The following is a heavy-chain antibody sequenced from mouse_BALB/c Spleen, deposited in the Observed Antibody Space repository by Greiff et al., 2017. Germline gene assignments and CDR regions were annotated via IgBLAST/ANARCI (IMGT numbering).Heavy chain of an antibody. CDR3: NAGGNYPFAY. D-gene: IGHD2-1*01. V-gene: IGHV14-4*02. J-gene: IGHJ3*01. CDR2: IDPENGDT. CDR1: GFNIKDYY. Sequence: EVKLMESGAELVRSGASVKLSCTASGFNIKDYYMHWVKQRPEQGLEWIGWIDPENGDTEYAPKFQGKATMTADTSSNTAYLQLSSLTSEDTAVYYCNAGGNYPFAYWGQGTLVTVSA.